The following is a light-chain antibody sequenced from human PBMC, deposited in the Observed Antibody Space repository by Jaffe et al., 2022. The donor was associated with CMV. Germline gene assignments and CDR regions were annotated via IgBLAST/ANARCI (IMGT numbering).Light chain of an antibody. J-gene: IGLJ2*01. Sequence: SYELTQPPSVSVSPGQTATITCSGDKLGNKYACWYQKKPGQSPLLVIYQDKKRPSGIPERFSGSNSGNTATLTISGTQGMDEADYYCQAWDSSTVVFGGGTKLTVL. V-gene: IGLV3-1*01. CDR1: KLGNKY. CDR2: QDK. CDR3: QAWDSSTVV.